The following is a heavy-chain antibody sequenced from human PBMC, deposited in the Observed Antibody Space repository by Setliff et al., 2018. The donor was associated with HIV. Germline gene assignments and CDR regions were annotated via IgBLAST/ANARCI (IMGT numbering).Heavy chain of an antibody. J-gene: IGHJ6*02. CDR2: IVPIFDTV. Sequence: SVKVSCKASGGTFSSYAISWVRQAPGQGLEWMGGIVPIFDTVNYAENFQGRVTITADESTSTAYMELSSLGSEDTAVYYCAGEPRYIFGAYFYYGMDVWGQGTTVTVSS. CDR1: GGTFSSYA. V-gene: IGHV1-69*13. D-gene: IGHD2-2*02. CDR3: AGEPRYIFGAYFYYGMDV.